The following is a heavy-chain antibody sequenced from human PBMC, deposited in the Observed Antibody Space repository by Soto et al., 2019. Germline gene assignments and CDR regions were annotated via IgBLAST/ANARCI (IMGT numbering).Heavy chain of an antibody. V-gene: IGHV1-3*01. D-gene: IGHD3-22*01. J-gene: IGHJ4*02. CDR3: ARDPPPPYYYDSSGYYYPFDY. CDR1: GYTFTSYA. CDR2: INAGNGNT. Sequence: ASVKVSCKASGYTFTSYAMHWVRQAPGQRLEWMGWINAGNGNTKYSQKFQGRVTITRDTSASTAYMELSSLRSEDTAVYYCARDPPPPYYYDSSGYYYPFDYWGQGTLVTVSS.